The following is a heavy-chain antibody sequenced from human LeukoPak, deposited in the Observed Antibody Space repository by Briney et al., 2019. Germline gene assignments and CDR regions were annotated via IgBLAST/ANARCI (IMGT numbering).Heavy chain of an antibody. CDR1: GGSISSGGYY. V-gene: IGHV4-31*03. CDR3: ARLSYDSSGVIDY. J-gene: IGHJ4*02. CDR2: IYYSGST. D-gene: IGHD3-22*01. Sequence: SQTLSLTCTVSGGSISSGGYYWSWIRQHPGKGLERIGYIYYSGSTYYNPSLKSRVTISVDTSKNQFSLKLSSVTAADTAVYYCARLSYDSSGVIDYWGQGTLVTVSS.